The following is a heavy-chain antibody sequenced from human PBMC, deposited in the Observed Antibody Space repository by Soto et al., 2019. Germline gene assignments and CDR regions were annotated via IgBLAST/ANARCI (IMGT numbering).Heavy chain of an antibody. V-gene: IGHV1-2*02. CDR2: INPNSGGT. J-gene: IGHJ4*02. CDR1: GYTFTGYY. Sequence: ASVKVSCKASGYTFTGYYMHWVRQAPGQGLEWMGWINPNSGGTNYAQKFQGRVTMTRDTSISTAYMELSRLRSDDTAVYYCARDGDYYDSSGYFDYWGQGTLVTV. CDR3: ARDGDYYDSSGYFDY. D-gene: IGHD3-22*01.